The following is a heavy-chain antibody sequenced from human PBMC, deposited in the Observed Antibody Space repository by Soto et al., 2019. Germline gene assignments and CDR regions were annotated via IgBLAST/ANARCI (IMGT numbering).Heavy chain of an antibody. CDR2: INHSGST. Sequence: PSETLSLTCAVYGGSFSGYYWSWIRQPPGKGLEWIGEINHSGSTNYNPSLKSRVTISVDTSKNQFSLKLSSVTAADTAVYYCARGRQSDGSGSYLFDYWGQGTLVTVSS. CDR3: ARGRQSDGSGSYLFDY. J-gene: IGHJ4*02. V-gene: IGHV4-34*01. D-gene: IGHD3-10*01. CDR1: GGSFSGYY.